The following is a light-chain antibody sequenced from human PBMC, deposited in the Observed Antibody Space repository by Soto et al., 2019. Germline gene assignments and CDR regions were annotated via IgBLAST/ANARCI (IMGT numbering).Light chain of an antibody. CDR2: EVS. J-gene: IGLJ1*01. V-gene: IGLV2-11*01. CDR1: SSDVGGYDY. CDR3: CSYAGSYTLGV. Sequence: QSVLTQPRSVSGSPGQSVTSSCTGTSSDVGGYDYVSWNQQHPGKAPKVIIYEVSKRPSGVPDRFSGSKSGNTASLTISGLQAEDEADYYCCSYAGSYTLGVFGTGTKVTVL.